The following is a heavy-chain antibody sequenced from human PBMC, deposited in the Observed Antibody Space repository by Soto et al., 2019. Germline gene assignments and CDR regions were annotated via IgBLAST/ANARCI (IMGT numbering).Heavy chain of an antibody. Sequence: PGGSLRLSCAASGFTFNNYAMNWVRQAPGKGLEWVATISGTGGSTYYADSVKGRLTISRDNSKNTLYLQMNSLRVEDTAVYYCAKDRLGGNFDYWGQGTHVTAPQ. J-gene: IGHJ4*02. CDR2: ISGTGGST. V-gene: IGHV3-23*01. CDR1: GFTFNNYA. CDR3: AKDRLGGNFDY.